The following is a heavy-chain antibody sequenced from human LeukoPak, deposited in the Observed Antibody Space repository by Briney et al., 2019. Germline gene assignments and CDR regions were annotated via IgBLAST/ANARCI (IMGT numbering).Heavy chain of an antibody. CDR3: AKVRLDGSGTYAFDY. Sequence: GGSLRLSCAASGFSFSNYGMHWVRQAPGKGLEWVAVIWYDGTTKSYADSVKGRFTISRDNSKNTLYLQMNSLRAEDTAVYFCAKVRLDGSGTYAFDYWGQGTLVTVSS. CDR1: GFSFSNYG. J-gene: IGHJ4*02. CDR2: IWYDGTTK. D-gene: IGHD3-10*01. V-gene: IGHV3-33*06.